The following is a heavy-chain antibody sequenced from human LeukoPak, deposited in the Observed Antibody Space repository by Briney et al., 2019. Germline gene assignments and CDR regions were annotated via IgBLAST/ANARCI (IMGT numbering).Heavy chain of an antibody. CDR3: AKTLSSYARSDY. CDR1: GFTFSSYG. CDR2: IRYDGSNK. D-gene: IGHD2/OR15-2a*01. J-gene: IGHJ4*02. Sequence: GGSLRLSCAASGFTFSSYGMHWVRQAPGKGLEWVAFIRYDGSNKYYADSVKGRFTISRDNSKNTLYLQMNSLRAEDTAVYYCAKTLSSYARSDYWGQGTLVTVSS. V-gene: IGHV3-30*02.